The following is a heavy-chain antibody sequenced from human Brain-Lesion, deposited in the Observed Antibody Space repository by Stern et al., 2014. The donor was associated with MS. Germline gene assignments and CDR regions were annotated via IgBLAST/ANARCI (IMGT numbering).Heavy chain of an antibody. D-gene: IGHD2-15*01. CDR1: GGSVSSTSYA. Sequence: QVQLQESGPGLVKPSETLSLTCTVAGGSVSSTSYAWAWIRQPPGQGLGWIGTNYYSGNTYYSPSLNSRLTIYLTPSKNEFSLRRSFVTAADTAVYYCAGEEDIRYCSGGSCTGNWFDPWGQGTLVTVSS. CDR2: NYYSGNT. CDR3: AGEEDIRYCSGGSCTGNWFDP. V-gene: IGHV4-39*01. J-gene: IGHJ5*02.